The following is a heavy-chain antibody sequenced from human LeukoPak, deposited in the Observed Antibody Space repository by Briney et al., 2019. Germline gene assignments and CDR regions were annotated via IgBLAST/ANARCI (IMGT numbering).Heavy chain of an antibody. V-gene: IGHV5-51*01. J-gene: IGHJ4*02. D-gene: IGHD3-22*01. CDR1: GYSFTNYW. CDR3: ARVYYYDSSGYYPIDY. CDR2: IYPGDSDT. Sequence: GESLKISCKGSGYSFTNYWIGWVRQMPGKGLEWMGIIYPGDSDTRYSPSFQGQVTISADKSISTAYLQWSSLKASDTAMYYCARVYYYDSSGYYPIDYWGQGTLVTVSS.